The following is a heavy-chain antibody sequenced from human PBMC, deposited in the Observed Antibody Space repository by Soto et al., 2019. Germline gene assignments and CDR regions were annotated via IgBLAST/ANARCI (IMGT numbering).Heavy chain of an antibody. CDR3: ARDLGYCSSTSCDEGYFDY. Sequence: EVQLVESGGGLVQPGGSLRLSCAASGFTFSSYWMSWVRQAPGKGLEWVANIKQDGSEKYYVDSVKGRFTISRDNAKNSLFLQMNSLRAEDTAVYYCARDLGYCSSTSCDEGYFDYWGQGTLVTVSS. CDR1: GFTFSSYW. J-gene: IGHJ4*02. CDR2: IKQDGSEK. D-gene: IGHD2-2*01. V-gene: IGHV3-7*01.